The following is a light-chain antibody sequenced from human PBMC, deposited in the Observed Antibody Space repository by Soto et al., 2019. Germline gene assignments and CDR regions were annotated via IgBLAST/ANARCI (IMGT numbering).Light chain of an antibody. CDR3: QQRSSLP. CDR2: DAS. CDR1: QSVSSY. Sequence: EIVLTQSPATLSLSHGERATLSCRASQSVSSYLAWYQQKPGQAPRLLIYDASNRATGIPARFSGSGSGTDFTLTISSLEPEDFAVYYCQQRSSLPFGGGTKVDIK. V-gene: IGKV3-11*01. J-gene: IGKJ4*01.